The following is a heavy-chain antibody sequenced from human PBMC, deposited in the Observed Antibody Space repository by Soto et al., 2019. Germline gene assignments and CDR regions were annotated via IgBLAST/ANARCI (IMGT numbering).Heavy chain of an antibody. CDR3: AKREDSSRFGGLDI. Sequence: PSETLSLTCTVSGGSITSGVYFCDWIRQPPGKGLEGFGTVHSTGGTYYSPSLRSRVTISVDTSKNLFSLKMTSASATDTAVYCCAKREDSSRFGGLDIWGQGTAVT. CDR1: GGSITSGVYF. V-gene: IGHV4-39*01. J-gene: IGHJ6*02. D-gene: IGHD3-3*01. CDR2: VHSTGGT.